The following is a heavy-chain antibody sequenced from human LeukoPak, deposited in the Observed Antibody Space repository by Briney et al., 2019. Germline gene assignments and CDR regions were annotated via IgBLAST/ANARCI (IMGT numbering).Heavy chain of an antibody. CDR2: IYPGDSDT. CDR3: ARRFGERLYSNNDAFDS. Sequence: GESLKISCQASGYTFAKYWIGWVRQMPGKGLERMGIIYPGDSDTSYGQSFQGQVTISVEKFSNTAYLQWSRLKASDTAMYYCARRFGERLYSNNDAFDSWGQGTLVTVSS. J-gene: IGHJ4*02. CDR1: GYTFAKYW. D-gene: IGHD4-11*01. V-gene: IGHV5-51*01.